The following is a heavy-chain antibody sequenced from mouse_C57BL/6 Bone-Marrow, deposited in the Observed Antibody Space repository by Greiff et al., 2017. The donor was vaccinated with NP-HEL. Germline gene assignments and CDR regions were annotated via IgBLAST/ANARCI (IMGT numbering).Heavy chain of an antibody. CDR2: FYPGSGSI. CDR1: GYTFTEYT. V-gene: IGHV1-62-2*01. CDR3: ARHEKRQLSPYAMDY. D-gene: IGHD3-2*02. Sequence: VKVVESGAELVKPGASVKLSCKASGYTFTEYTIHWVKQRSGQGLEWIGWFYPGSGSIKYNEKFKDKATLTADKSSSTVYMELSRLTSEDSAVYFCARHEKRQLSPYAMDYWGQGTSVTVSS. J-gene: IGHJ4*01.